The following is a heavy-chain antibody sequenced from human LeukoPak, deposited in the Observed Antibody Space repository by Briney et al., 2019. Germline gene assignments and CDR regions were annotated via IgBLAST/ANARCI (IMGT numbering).Heavy chain of an antibody. Sequence: PSETLSLTCTVSGGSISSGGYYWSWIRQHPGKGLEWIGYIYYSGSTCYNPSLKSRVTISVDTSKNQFSLKLSSVTAADTAVYYCARARYNWNYEDWGQGTLVTVSS. CDR3: ARARYNWNYED. CDR2: IYYSGST. J-gene: IGHJ4*02. V-gene: IGHV4-31*03. D-gene: IGHD1-7*01. CDR1: GGSISSGGYY.